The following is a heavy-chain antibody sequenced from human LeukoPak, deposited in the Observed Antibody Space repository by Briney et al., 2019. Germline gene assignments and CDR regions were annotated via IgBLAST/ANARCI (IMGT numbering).Heavy chain of an antibody. D-gene: IGHD4/OR15-4a*01. CDR3: ARDQGLDYRPVGSATQFS. Sequence: GGSLRLSCVASGFTFSSYSMTWVRQTPGKGLEWVASISGSGADTHYADSVKGRFTISRDSSKDTLNLQLNNLRAEDTAVYYCARDQGLDYRPVGSATQFSWGRGTLVAVSP. J-gene: IGHJ5*02. CDR1: GFTFSSYS. V-gene: IGHV3-23*01. CDR2: ISGSGADT.